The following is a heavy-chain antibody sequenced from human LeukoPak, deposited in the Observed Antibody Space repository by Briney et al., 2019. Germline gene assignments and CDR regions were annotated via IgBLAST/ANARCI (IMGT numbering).Heavy chain of an antibody. J-gene: IGHJ4*02. D-gene: IGHD6-13*01. CDR2: IRYDGSNK. CDR3: AKDRSSSWYADFDY. V-gene: IGHV3-30*02. CDR1: GFTFSSYG. Sequence: PGGSLRLSCAASGFTFSSYGMHWVRQAPGKGLEWVAFIRYDGSNKYYADSVKGRFTISRDNSKNTLYLQMNTLRAEDTAVYYCAKDRSSSWYADFDYWGQGTLVTVSS.